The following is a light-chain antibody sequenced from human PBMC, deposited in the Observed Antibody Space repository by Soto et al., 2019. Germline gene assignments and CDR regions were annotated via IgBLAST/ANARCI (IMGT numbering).Light chain of an antibody. Sequence: DIQMTQSPSSLSASVGDRVTITCRASESISIYLNWYQQKPGKAPILLIYTASSLQSGVPSRFSGSGSGTDFTLTINSLQPEDFATYYCQQSYSNTRRTFGQGTKVEIK. CDR1: ESISIY. CDR3: QQSYSNTRRT. V-gene: IGKV1-39*01. CDR2: TAS. J-gene: IGKJ1*01.